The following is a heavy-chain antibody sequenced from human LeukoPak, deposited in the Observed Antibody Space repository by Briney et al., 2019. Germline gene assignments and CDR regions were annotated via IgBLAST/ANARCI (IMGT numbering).Heavy chain of an antibody. V-gene: IGHV1-46*01. J-gene: IGHJ4*02. Sequence: ASVKVSCKASGYTFRSYYMHWVRQAPGQGLEWMGIINPSDGSTKYAQKFQGRLILTRDTSTNTVNMDLSSLRSEDTAIYYCAKVNVGRTRGVGDYWGQGTLVTVSS. CDR2: INPSDGST. CDR3: AKVNVGRTRGVGDY. CDR1: GYTFRSYY. D-gene: IGHD1-26*01.